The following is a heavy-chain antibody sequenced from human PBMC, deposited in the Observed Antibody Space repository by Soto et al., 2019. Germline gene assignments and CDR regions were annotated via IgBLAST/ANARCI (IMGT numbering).Heavy chain of an antibody. CDR3: AKDDPMWYY. CDR1: GDSVSSNRAA. Sequence: PSQTLSLTCAISGDSVSSNRAAWNWVRQSPSRGLEWLGRTYYRTKWSNDYALSVNSRITINPDTSKNQFSLQLNSVTPEDTAVYYCAKDDPMWYYWGQGTLVTVSS. CDR2: TYYRTKWSN. V-gene: IGHV6-1*01. D-gene: IGHD2-21*01. J-gene: IGHJ4*02.